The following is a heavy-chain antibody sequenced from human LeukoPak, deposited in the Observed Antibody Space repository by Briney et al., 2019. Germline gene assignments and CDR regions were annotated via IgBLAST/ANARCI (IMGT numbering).Heavy chain of an antibody. D-gene: IGHD2-2*01. Sequence: ASVKVSCKASGYTFTDYYMHWVRQAPGQGLERMGWINPYSGGTDTAQRFQGRVTMTRDTSISTAYMELSRLRSDDTAVYYCTRDHCTRTNCYEAYYSGMDVWGQGTTVT. J-gene: IGHJ6*02. V-gene: IGHV1-2*02. CDR1: GYTFTDYY. CDR2: INPYSGGT. CDR3: TRDHCTRTNCYEAYYSGMDV.